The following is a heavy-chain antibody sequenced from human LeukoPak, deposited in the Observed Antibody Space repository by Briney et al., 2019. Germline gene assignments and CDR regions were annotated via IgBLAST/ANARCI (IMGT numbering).Heavy chain of an antibody. D-gene: IGHD6-13*01. J-gene: IGHJ4*02. Sequence: SETLSLTCTVSGGSISSSSYYWGWIRQPPGKGLEWIGSIYYSGSTYYNPSLKSRVTISVDTSKNQFSLKLSSVTAADTAVYYCARWIAAAGCFDYWGQGTLVTVSS. CDR1: GGSISSSSYY. CDR2: IYYSGST. V-gene: IGHV4-39*07. CDR3: ARWIAAAGCFDY.